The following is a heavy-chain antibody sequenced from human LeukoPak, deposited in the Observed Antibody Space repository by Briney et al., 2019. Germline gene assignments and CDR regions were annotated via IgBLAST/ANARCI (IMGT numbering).Heavy chain of an antibody. J-gene: IGHJ4*02. V-gene: IGHV3-64D*06. CDR3: VKNTTDNSYNDY. CDR2: ISTESVST. CDR1: GFTFSTYP. Sequence: GRSMRLSCAAAGFTFSTYPMYWRRQAGGRGLEYGSSISTESVSTCYADSVKGRFINSRDTSKNALYLHTSCLRAENTAVYYCVKNTTDNSYNDYWGRGTLVTVSS. D-gene: IGHD5-24*01.